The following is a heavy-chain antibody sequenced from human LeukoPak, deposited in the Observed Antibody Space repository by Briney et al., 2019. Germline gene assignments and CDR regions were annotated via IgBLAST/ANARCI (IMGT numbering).Heavy chain of an antibody. Sequence: GGSLRLSCAASGFTFSSYAMSWVRQAPGKGLEWVSAISGSGGSTYYADSVKGRFTISRDNSKNTLYLQMNSLRAEDTAVYYCAKVRTDVVVVPAAFDYWGQGTLVTVSS. D-gene: IGHD2-2*01. J-gene: IGHJ4*02. V-gene: IGHV3-23*01. CDR2: ISGSGGST. CDR3: AKVRTDVVVVPAAFDY. CDR1: GFTFSSYA.